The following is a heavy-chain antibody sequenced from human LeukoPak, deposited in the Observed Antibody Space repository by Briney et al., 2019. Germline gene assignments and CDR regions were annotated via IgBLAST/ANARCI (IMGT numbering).Heavy chain of an antibody. CDR1: GFHFSTHG. J-gene: IGHJ3*01. V-gene: IGHV3-23*01. D-gene: IGHD3/OR15-3a*01. CDR2: ISPPGDIT. CDR3: VRDLDWGAFDA. Sequence: GGTLRLSCAASGFHFSTHGMNWVRQAPGKGLEWVSGISPPGDITYYADSVMGRFTISRDNRKNTVSLQMNSLRAEDTALYYCVRDLDWGAFDAWGQGTMVTVSS.